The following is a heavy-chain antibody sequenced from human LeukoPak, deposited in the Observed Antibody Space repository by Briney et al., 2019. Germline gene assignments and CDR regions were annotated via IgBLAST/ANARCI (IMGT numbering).Heavy chain of an antibody. Sequence: ASVKVSCKASGYTFTSYDINWVRQATGQGLEWMGWINPNSGNTGYAQKFQGRVTITRNISISTAYMELSSLRSEDTAVYYCARARRYCSSTSCYSDFHYWGQGTLVTVSS. V-gene: IGHV1-8*03. CDR3: ARARRYCSSTSCYSDFHY. CDR2: INPNSGNT. D-gene: IGHD2-2*01. J-gene: IGHJ4*02. CDR1: GYTFTSYD.